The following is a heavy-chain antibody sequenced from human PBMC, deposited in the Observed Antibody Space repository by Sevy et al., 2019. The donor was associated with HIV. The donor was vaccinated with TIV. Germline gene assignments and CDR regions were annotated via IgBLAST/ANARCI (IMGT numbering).Heavy chain of an antibody. D-gene: IGHD3-10*01. J-gene: IGHJ4*02. CDR1: GYTFNNYG. CDR2: ISGYGET. Sequence: ASVKVSCKTSGYTFNNYGISWVREAPGQGLEWMGGISGYGETNYAQKVPDRLTVTTDTSTATAYMELRSLSYDDTAVYYCARGLYFDFGAYWGQGTLVTVSS. V-gene: IGHV1-18*01. CDR3: ARGLYFDFGAY.